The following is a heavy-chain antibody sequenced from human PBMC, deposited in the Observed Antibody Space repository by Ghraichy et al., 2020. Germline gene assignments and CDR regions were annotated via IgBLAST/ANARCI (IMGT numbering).Heavy chain of an antibody. J-gene: IGHJ6*02. CDR3: ARDGGYRSGGSCYSDYYYYYGMDV. Sequence: GGSLRLSCAASGFTFSSYSMNWVRQAPGKGLEWVSSISSSSSYIYYADSVKGRFTISRDNAKNSLYLQMNSLRAEDTAVYYCARDGGYRSGGSCYSDYYYYYGMDVWGQGTTVTVSS. CDR1: GFTFSSYS. V-gene: IGHV3-21*01. D-gene: IGHD2-15*01. CDR2: ISSSSSYI.